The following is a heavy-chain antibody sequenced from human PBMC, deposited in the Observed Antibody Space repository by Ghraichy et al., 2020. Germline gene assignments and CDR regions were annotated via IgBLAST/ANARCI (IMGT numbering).Heavy chain of an antibody. V-gene: IGHV1-69*13. CDR3: ARAPREPKKTIAAALPYYYYGMDV. CDR2: IIPIFGTA. D-gene: IGHD6-13*01. J-gene: IGHJ6*02. CDR1: GGTFSSYA. Sequence: SVKVSCKASGGTFSSYAISWVRQAPGQGLEWMGGIIPIFGTANYAQKFQGRVTITADESTSTAYMELSSLRSEDTAVYYCARAPREPKKTIAAALPYYYYGMDVWGQGTTVTVSS.